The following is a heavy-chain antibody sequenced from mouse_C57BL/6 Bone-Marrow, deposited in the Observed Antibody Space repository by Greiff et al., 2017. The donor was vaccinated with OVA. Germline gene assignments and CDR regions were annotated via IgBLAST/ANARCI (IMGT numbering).Heavy chain of an antibody. CDR3: ARGGATIPFAY. CDR2: IYPRSGNT. J-gene: IGHJ3*01. D-gene: IGHD2-1*01. V-gene: IGHV1-81*01. CDR1: GYTFTSYG. Sequence: QVQLKQSGAELARPGASVKLSCKASGYTFTSYGISWVKQRTGLGLEWIGEIYPRSGNTYYNEKFKGKATLTADKSSSTAYMELRSLTSEDSAVYFCARGGATIPFAYWGQGTLVTVSA.